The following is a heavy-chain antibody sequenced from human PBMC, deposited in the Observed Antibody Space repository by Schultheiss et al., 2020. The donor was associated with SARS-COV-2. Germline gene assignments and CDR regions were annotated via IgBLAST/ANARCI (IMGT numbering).Heavy chain of an antibody. D-gene: IGHD2-15*01. J-gene: IGHJ5*02. Sequence: SETLSLTCTVSGGSISSYYWSWIRQPPGKGLEWTGYIYYSGSTNYNPSLKSRVTISVDTSKNQFSLKLSSVTAADTAVYYCARGGTISNWFDPWGQGTLVTVSS. CDR2: IYYSGST. CDR3: ARGGTISNWFDP. CDR1: GGSISSYY. V-gene: IGHV4-59*12.